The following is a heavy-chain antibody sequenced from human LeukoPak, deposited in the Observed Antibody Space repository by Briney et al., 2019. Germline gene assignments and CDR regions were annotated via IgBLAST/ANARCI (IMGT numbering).Heavy chain of an antibody. J-gene: IGHJ6*02. CDR2: IIPIFGTA. V-gene: IGHV1-69*13. D-gene: IGHD2-2*01. Sequence: ASVKVSCKASGGTFSSYAISWVRQAPGQGLEWMGGIIPIFGTANYAQKFQGRVTITADESTSTAYMELSSLRSEDTAVYYCARGTVVVPAATHYYYYGMDVWGQGTTVTVSS. CDR1: GGTFSSYA. CDR3: ARGTVVVPAATHYYYYGMDV.